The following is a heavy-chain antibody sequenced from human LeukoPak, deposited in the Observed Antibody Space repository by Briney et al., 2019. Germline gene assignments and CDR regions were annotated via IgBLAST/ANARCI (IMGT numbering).Heavy chain of an antibody. CDR3: ARLNPQGPYYYYYGMDV. V-gene: IGHV1-18*01. D-gene: IGHD1-14*01. J-gene: IGHJ6*02. Sequence: ASVKVSCKASGYTFTSYGISWVRQAPGQGLEWMGWISAYNGNTNYAQKLQGRVTMTTDTSTSTAYMELRSLRSDDTAVYYCARLNPQGPYYYYYGMDVWGQGTTVTVSS. CDR1: GYTFTSYG. CDR2: ISAYNGNT.